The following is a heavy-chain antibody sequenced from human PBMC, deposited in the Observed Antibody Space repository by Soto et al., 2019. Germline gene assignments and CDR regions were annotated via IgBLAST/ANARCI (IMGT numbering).Heavy chain of an antibody. CDR3: AKDPTVQLERTPYPHFDY. CDR2: ISGSGGST. J-gene: IGHJ4*02. CDR1: GFTFRSYA. Sequence: GGFLRISCAASGFTFRSYAMSWVRQAPGKGGVWVLAISGSGGSTYYADSVKGRFTISRDNSKNTLYLQMNSLRAEDTAVYYCAKDPTVQLERTPYPHFDYWGQGTLVTVSS. V-gene: IGHV3-23*01. D-gene: IGHD1-1*01.